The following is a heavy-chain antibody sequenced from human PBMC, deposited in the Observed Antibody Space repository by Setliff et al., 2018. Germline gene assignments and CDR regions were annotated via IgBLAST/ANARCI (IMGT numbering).Heavy chain of an antibody. D-gene: IGHD1-26*01. CDR1: GGSISSGSYY. CDR2: IYTSGST. J-gene: IGHJ4*02. Sequence: TLSLTCTVSGGSISSGSYYWSWNRQPAGKGLEWIGRIYTSGSTNYNPSLKSRVTISVDTSKNQFSLRLSSVTAADTAVYYCASMGATRDYWGQGTLVTVSS. CDR3: ASMGATRDY. V-gene: IGHV4-61*02.